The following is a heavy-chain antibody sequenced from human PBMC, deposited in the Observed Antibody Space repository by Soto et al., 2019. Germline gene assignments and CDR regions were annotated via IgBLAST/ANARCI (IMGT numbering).Heavy chain of an antibody. D-gene: IGHD2-2*01. CDR2: IAPSDSYS. J-gene: IGHJ3*01. Sequence: EVQLVQSGAEVKKPGESLQISCKGSGYNFNTFWISWLRQMPGKGLEWMGRIAPSDSYSDYSPSFKGHVSISSDKSVTTAYLTWSSLKASDTAIYYCARLDGASPDALDFWGQGTMVTVSS. CDR3: ARLDGASPDALDF. V-gene: IGHV5-10-1*03. CDR1: GYNFNTFW.